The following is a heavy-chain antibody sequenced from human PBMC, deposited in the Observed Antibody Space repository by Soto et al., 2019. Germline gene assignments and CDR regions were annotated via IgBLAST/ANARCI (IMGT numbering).Heavy chain of an antibody. V-gene: IGHV1-69*06. J-gene: IGHJ6*02. Sequence: SVKVSCKASGGTFSSYAISWVRQAPGQGLEWMGGIIPIFGTANYAQKFRGRVTITADKSTSTAYMELSSLRSEDTAVYYCAGCMLRDYYYYYGMDVWGQGTTVTVSS. CDR2: IIPIFGTA. D-gene: IGHD2-8*01. CDR3: AGCMLRDYYYYYGMDV. CDR1: GGTFSSYA.